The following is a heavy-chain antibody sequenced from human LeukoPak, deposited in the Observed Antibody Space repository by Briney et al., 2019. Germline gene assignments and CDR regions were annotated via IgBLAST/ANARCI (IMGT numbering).Heavy chain of an antibody. V-gene: IGHV3-30*18. CDR2: ISYDGSNK. Sequence: PGGSLRLSCAASGFTFSSYGMHWVRQAPGKGLEWVAVISYDGSNKYYADSVKGRFTISRDNSKNTLYLQRNSLRAEDTAVYYCAKVLGGGGSLDAFDIWGQGTMVTVSS. CDR3: AKVLGGGGSLDAFDI. D-gene: IGHD2-21*01. CDR1: GFTFSSYG. J-gene: IGHJ3*02.